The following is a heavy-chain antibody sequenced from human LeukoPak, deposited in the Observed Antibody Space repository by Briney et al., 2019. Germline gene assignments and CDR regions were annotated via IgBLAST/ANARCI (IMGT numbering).Heavy chain of an antibody. D-gene: IGHD3-10*01. J-gene: IGHJ4*02. CDR2: INHSGST. Sequence: PSETLSPTCAVYGGSFSGYYWSWIRQPPGKGLEWVGEINHSGSTNYNPSLKSRVTISVDTSKNQFSLKLSSVTAADTAVYYCARGKRVLLWFGELPRYYYFDYWGQGTLVTVSS. V-gene: IGHV4-34*01. CDR3: ARGKRVLLWFGELPRYYYFDY. CDR1: GGSFSGYY.